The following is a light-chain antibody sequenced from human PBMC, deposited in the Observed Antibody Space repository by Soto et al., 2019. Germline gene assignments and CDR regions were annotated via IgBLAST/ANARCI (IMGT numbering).Light chain of an antibody. Sequence: NFMLTQPHSVSESPGKTVTISCTRSSGNIASKYVQWYQQRPGIAPSTVIYEYYERPSGVPDRFSGAIDSSSNSASLTISVLKTEDEADYYCQSYDNYNVVFGGGTKLTVL. J-gene: IGLJ2*01. CDR1: SGNIASKY. CDR3: QSYDNYNVV. V-gene: IGLV6-57*04. CDR2: EYY.